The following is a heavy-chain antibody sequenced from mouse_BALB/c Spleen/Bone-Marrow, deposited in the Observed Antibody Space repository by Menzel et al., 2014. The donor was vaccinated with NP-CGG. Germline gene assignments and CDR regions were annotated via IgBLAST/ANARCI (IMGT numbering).Heavy chain of an antibody. J-gene: IGHJ4*01. CDR1: GFNIEDTY. D-gene: IGHD1-2*01. Sequence: VQLQQSGAELVKPGASVKLSCTASGFNIEDTYIHWVKQRPEQGLEWIGRIDPANGNTKYDPKFQGKATITADTSSNTAYLQLSSLTSVDTAVYYCAEITTAAYYIMDYWGQGTSVTVSS. V-gene: IGHV14-3*02. CDR2: IDPANGNT. CDR3: AEITTAAYYIMDY.